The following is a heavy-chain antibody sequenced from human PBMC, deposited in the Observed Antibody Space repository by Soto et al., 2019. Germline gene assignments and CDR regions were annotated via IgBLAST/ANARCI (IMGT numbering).Heavy chain of an antibody. Sequence: GASVKLSSKASGGTFSSYAISWVRQATGQGLEWMGGIIPIFGTANYAQKFQGRVTITADESTSTAYMELSSLRSEDTAVYYCARVEAAAVSNYYYGMDVWGQGTTVTVSS. CDR2: IIPIFGTA. J-gene: IGHJ6*02. CDR1: GGTFSSYA. D-gene: IGHD6-13*01. CDR3: ARVEAAAVSNYYYGMDV. V-gene: IGHV1-69*13.